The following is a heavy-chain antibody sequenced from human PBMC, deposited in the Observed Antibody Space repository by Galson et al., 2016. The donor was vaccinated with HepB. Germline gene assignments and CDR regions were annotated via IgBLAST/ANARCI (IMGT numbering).Heavy chain of an antibody. Sequence: SLRLSCAASGFTFSRNDMHWVRQAPGKGLEWVAVISFDANNKNYADTVKGRFTISRDNSNNTLYLQMNSLRAEDTAVYYCRSAVLPLTTIRAGRGKKKDAFDIWGQGTMVRVSS. CDR2: ISFDANNK. D-gene: IGHD5-24*01. V-gene: IGHV3-30*03. CDR3: RSAVLPLTTIRAGRGKKKDAFDI. CDR1: GFTFSRND. J-gene: IGHJ3*02.